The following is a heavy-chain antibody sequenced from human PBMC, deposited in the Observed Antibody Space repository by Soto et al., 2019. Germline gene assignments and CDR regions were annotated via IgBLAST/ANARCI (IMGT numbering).Heavy chain of an antibody. V-gene: IGHV3-30-3*01. CDR1: GFTFSSYA. CDR3: ARDELGYCSSTSCYFPLGY. Sequence: GGSLRLSCAASGFTFSSYAMHWVRQAPGKGLEWVAVISYDGSNKYYADSVKGRFTISRDNSKNTLYLQMNSLRAEDTAVYYCARDELGYCSSTSCYFPLGYWGQGTLVTVS. J-gene: IGHJ4*02. D-gene: IGHD2-2*01. CDR2: ISYDGSNK.